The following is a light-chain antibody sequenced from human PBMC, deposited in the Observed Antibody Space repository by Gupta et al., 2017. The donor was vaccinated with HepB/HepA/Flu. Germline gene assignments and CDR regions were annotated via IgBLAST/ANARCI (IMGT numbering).Light chain of an antibody. CDR1: QNIFNY. CDR3: QQRSNSPLT. V-gene: IGKV3-11*01. J-gene: IGKJ4*01. Sequence: EIVLTQSPATLSLSPGERATLSCRASQNIFNYLAWYQQKPGQAPRLLIYDASSRATGIPARFSGSGFVTGFTLTISSLEPEDFAVYYCQQRSNSPLTFGGGSKVEIK. CDR2: DAS.